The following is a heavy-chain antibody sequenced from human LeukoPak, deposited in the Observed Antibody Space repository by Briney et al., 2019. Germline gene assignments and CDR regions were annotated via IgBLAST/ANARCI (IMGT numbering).Heavy chain of an antibody. CDR3: ARVSRHYGDYDY. CDR2: IIPILGIA. J-gene: IGHJ4*02. Sequence: SVKVSCKASGGTFSSYAISWVRQAPGQGLEWMGRIIPILGIANYAQKFQGRVTITADKSTSTAYMELSSLRSEDTAVYYCARVSRHYGDYDYWGQGTLVTVSS. CDR1: GGTFSSYA. D-gene: IGHD4-17*01. V-gene: IGHV1-69*04.